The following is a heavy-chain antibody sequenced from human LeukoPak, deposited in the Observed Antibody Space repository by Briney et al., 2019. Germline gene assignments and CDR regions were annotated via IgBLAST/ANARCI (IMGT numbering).Heavy chain of an antibody. CDR1: GGSFSGYY. D-gene: IGHD2-21*02. CDR3: ARDLGDSLDY. V-gene: IGHV4-34*01. CDR2: INHSGST. Sequence: SETLSLTCAVYGGSFSGYYWNWIRQPPGKGLEWIGEINHSGSTNYNPSLKSRVTISVDTSKNQFSLKLSSVTAADTAVYYCARDLGDSLDYWGQGTLVTVSS. J-gene: IGHJ4*02.